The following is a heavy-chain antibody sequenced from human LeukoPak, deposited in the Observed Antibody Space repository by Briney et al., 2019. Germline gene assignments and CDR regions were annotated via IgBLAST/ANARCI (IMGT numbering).Heavy chain of an antibody. Sequence: SETLSLTCAVYGGSFSGYYWSWIRQPPGKGLEWIGEINHSGSTNYNPSLKSRVTISVDTSKNQFSLKLSSVTAADTAVYYCARDAIYSSSWYFDYWGQGTLVTVSS. V-gene: IGHV4-34*01. J-gene: IGHJ4*02. D-gene: IGHD6-13*01. CDR2: INHSGST. CDR1: GGSFSGYY. CDR3: ARDAIYSSSWYFDY.